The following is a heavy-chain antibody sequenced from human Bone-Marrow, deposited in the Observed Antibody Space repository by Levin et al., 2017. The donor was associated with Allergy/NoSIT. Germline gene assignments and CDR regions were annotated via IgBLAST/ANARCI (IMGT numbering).Heavy chain of an antibody. J-gene: IGHJ3*02. V-gene: IGHV4-34*01. CDR3: ARSGRNGRVAVAGYDAFDI. CDR1: GGSFSGYY. Sequence: SQTLSLTCAVYGGSFSGYYWSWIRQPPGKGLEWIGEINHSGSTNYNPSLKSRVTISVDTSKNQFSLKLSSVTAADTAVYYCARSGRNGRVAVAGYDAFDIWGQGTMVTVSS. D-gene: IGHD6-19*01. CDR2: INHSGST.